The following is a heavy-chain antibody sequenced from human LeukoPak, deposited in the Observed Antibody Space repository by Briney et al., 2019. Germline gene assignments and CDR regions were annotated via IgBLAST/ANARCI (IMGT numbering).Heavy chain of an antibody. V-gene: IGHV3-23*01. CDR3: ASDYGSGSASFDY. Sequence: GGSLRLSCAASGVTFSSYAMSWVRQAPGKGLEWVSVSGSGGSTHYADSVKGRFTISRDNSKNTLYLQMNSLRVEDTAVYYCASDYGSGSASFDYWGQGTLVTVSS. D-gene: IGHD3-10*01. J-gene: IGHJ4*02. CDR1: GVTFSSYA. CDR2: SGSGGST.